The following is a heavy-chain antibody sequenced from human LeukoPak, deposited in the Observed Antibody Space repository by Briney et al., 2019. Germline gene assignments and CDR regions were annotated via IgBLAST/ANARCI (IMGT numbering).Heavy chain of an antibody. J-gene: IGHJ4*02. D-gene: IGHD6-19*01. CDR3: AKDLGTSGWYNDY. CDR2: ITSSGGRT. Sequence: GGSLRLSCVASGFTFSTYGMSWVRQAPGMGLEWVSTITSSGGRTFYADSVKGRFTIPRDDSKNTLYLQMNSLRAEDTAVFYCAKDLGTSGWYNDYWGQGTLVTVSS. CDR1: GFTFSTYG. V-gene: IGHV3-23*01.